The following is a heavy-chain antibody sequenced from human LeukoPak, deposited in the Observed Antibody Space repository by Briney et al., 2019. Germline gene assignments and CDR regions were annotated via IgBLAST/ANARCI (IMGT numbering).Heavy chain of an antibody. D-gene: IGHD2-15*01. CDR3: ARAGSGRAPFGY. CDR1: GFTVSRNY. J-gene: IGHJ4*02. Sequence: RTGGSLILSCAASGFTVSRNYMSWVRQAPGKGLEWVSIIYSGGSRDYADSVKGRFTISRDNSKNTLYLQMNSLRAEDTAVYYCARAGSGRAPFGYWGQGTLVTVSS. V-gene: IGHV3-66*01. CDR2: IYSGGSR.